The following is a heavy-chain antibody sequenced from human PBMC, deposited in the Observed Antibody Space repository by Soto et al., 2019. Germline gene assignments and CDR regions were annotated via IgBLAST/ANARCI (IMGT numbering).Heavy chain of an antibody. Sequence: EVQLVESGGGLVQPGRSLRLSCAASGFTFDDYAMHWVRQAPGKGLEWVSGISWNSGSIGYADSVKGRFTISRDNAKNFLYLQMNSLRAEDTALYYCAKGSGDPYYYYGMDVWGQGTTVTVSS. V-gene: IGHV3-9*01. CDR3: AKGSGDPYYYYGMDV. D-gene: IGHD2-21*02. CDR2: ISWNSGSI. J-gene: IGHJ6*02. CDR1: GFTFDDYA.